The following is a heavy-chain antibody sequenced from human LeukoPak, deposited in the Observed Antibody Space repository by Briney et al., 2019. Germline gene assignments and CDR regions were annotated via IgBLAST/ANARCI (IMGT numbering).Heavy chain of an antibody. V-gene: IGHV4-38-2*02. CDR1: GYSISSGYY. CDR2: IYHSGST. D-gene: IGHD3-3*01. Sequence: SETLSLTCTVSGYSISSGYYWGWIRQPPGKGLEWIGSIYHSGSTYYNPSLKSRVTISVDTSKNQFSLKLSSVTAADTAVYYCAREVNYDFWGGNDHIAHWFDPWGQGTLVTVSS. CDR3: AREVNYDFWGGNDHIAHWFDP. J-gene: IGHJ5*02.